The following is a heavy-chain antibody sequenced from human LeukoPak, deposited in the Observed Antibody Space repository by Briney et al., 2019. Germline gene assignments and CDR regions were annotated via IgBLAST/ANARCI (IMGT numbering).Heavy chain of an antibody. D-gene: IGHD3-3*01. V-gene: IGHV3-64D*09. Sequence: GGSLRLSCSASGFTFSNLAMHWVRQAPGKGLEYVSAISSNGDSTYYADSVKGRFIISRDNSKNSLSLQMSRLRPGDTAVYYCVKSASSFGANWFDPWGQGTLVTVSS. J-gene: IGHJ5*02. CDR1: GFTFSNLA. CDR3: VKSASSFGANWFDP. CDR2: ISSNGDST.